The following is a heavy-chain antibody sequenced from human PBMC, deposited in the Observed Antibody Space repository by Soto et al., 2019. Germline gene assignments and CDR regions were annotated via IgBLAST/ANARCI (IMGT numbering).Heavy chain of an antibody. CDR3: VRDGTKTLRDWFDP. CDR1: GASISGFY. Sequence: SETLSLACTVSGASISGFYWSWIRKSAGKGLEWIGRIYATGTTDYNPSLKSRVMMSVDTSKKQFSLKLRSVTAADTAVYYCVRDGTKTLRDWFDPWGQGISVTVSS. J-gene: IGHJ5*02. V-gene: IGHV4-4*07. D-gene: IGHD1-1*01. CDR2: IYATGTT.